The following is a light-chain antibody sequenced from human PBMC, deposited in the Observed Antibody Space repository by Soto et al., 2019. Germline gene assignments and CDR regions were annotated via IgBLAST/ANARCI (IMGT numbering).Light chain of an antibody. CDR2: GAS. CDR3: QQYGSSPSFT. J-gene: IGKJ3*01. Sequence: EIVLTQSPGTLSLSPGERATLSCRASQSVSSSYLAWYQQKPGQAPRLLIYGASSRATGIPDRFSGSGSGTDFTLTIXRLEPEDFAVYYCQQYGSSPSFTFGXXTKV. CDR1: QSVSSSY. V-gene: IGKV3-20*01.